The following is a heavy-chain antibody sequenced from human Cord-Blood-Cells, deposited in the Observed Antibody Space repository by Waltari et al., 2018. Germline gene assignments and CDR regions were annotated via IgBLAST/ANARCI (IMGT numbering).Heavy chain of an antibody. CDR3: ARELRFLPWGQDAFDI. D-gene: IGHD3-3*01. CDR1: GGSISSGGYY. V-gene: IGHV4-31*03. Sequence: QVQLQESGPGLVKPSQTLSLTCTVSGGSISSGGYYWSWIRQHPGKGLEWIGYIYYSGGTYDNPALKSRVTISVDTSKNQFSLKLSSVTAADTAVYYCARELRFLPWGQDAFDIWGQGTMVTVSS. CDR2: IYYSGGT. J-gene: IGHJ3*02.